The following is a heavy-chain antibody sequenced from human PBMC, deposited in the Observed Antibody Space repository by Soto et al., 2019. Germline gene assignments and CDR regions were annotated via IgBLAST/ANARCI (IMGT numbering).Heavy chain of an antibody. J-gene: IGHJ4*02. D-gene: IGHD2-8*01. CDR2: INPHSGDT. V-gene: IGHV1-2*02. CDR3: ARDVYSVEH. CDR1: GYSFTGHY. Sequence: ASVKVSCKASGYSFTGHYLHWVRQAPGQGLQWVGWINPHSGDTNYAQRFQARVTMTRDTSVSAAYLELSSLRSDDTAVYYCARDVYSVEHWGQGTMVTVSS.